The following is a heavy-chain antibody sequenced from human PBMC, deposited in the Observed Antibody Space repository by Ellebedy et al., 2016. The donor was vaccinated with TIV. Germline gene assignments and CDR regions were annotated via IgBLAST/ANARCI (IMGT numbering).Heavy chain of an antibody. CDR1: GGPISSYY. Sequence: MPSETLSLTCTASGGPISSYYWSWIRQPPGKGLEWTGYIYYSGSTNYNPSLKSRVTISVDTSKNQFSLKLSSVTAADTAVYYCARHVTYGGNEIDYWGQGTLVTVSS. D-gene: IGHD4-23*01. CDR2: IYYSGST. J-gene: IGHJ4*02. CDR3: ARHVTYGGNEIDY. V-gene: IGHV4-59*08.